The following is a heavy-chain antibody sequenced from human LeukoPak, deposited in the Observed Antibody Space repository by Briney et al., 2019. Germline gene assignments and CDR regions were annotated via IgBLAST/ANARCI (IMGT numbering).Heavy chain of an antibody. CDR3: ARVVVVPAAPYYYYGMDV. D-gene: IGHD2-2*01. Sequence: GGSLRLSCAASGFTFSRYWITWVRQAPGKGLEWVANIKQDGSEKYYVDSVKGRFTISRDNAKNSLYLQMNSLRAEDTAVYYCARVVVVPAAPYYYYGMDVWGQGTTVTVSS. V-gene: IGHV3-7*03. CDR1: GFTFSRYW. J-gene: IGHJ6*02. CDR2: IKQDGSEK.